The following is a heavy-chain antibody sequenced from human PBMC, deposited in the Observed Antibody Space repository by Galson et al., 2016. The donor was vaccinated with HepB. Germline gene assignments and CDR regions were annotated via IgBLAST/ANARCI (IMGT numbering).Heavy chain of an antibody. J-gene: IGHJ6*02. CDR2: ISYDGSNK. D-gene: IGHD6-6*01. Sequence: SLRLSCAASGFTFSSYGMHWVCQAPGKGLEWVAVISYDGSNKYYADSVKGRFTISRDNSKNTLYLQMNSLRAEDTAVYYCAKVRQLAYSYGMDVWGQGTTVTVSS. CDR3: AKVRQLAYSYGMDV. V-gene: IGHV3-30*18. CDR1: GFTFSSYG.